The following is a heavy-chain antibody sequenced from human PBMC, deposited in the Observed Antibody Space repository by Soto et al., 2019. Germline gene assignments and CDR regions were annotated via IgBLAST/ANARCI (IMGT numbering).Heavy chain of an antibody. CDR1: GGSISSGGYS. J-gene: IGHJ6*02. CDR2: IYHSGST. D-gene: IGHD2-2*01. V-gene: IGHV4-30-2*01. CDR3: ARGVGYCSSTSCYHSGMDV. Sequence: LSLSCAVSGGSISSGGYSWSWIRQPPGKGLEWIGYIYHSGSTYYNPSLKSRVTISVDRSKNQFSLKLSSVTAADTAVYYCARGVGYCSSTSCYHSGMDVWGQGTTVTVSS.